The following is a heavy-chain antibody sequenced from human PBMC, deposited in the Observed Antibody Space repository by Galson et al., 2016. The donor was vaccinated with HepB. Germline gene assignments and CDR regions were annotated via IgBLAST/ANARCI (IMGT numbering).Heavy chain of an antibody. CDR3: AKVQRSGTYYNGRGFGPAFDN. CDR2: ISGSGSIT. D-gene: IGHD3-10*01. J-gene: IGHJ4*02. V-gene: IGHV3-23*01. CDR1: GFTFASYA. Sequence: LRLSCAASGFTFASYAMSWVRQAPGKGLEWVSTISGSGSITYYADPVKGRFTISRDNSKNTVYLQMRTRRVEDTAIYYCAKVQRSGTYYNGRGFGPAFDNWGQGTLVTVSS.